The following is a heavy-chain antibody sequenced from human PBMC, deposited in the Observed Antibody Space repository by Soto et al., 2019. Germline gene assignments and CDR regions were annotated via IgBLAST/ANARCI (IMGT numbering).Heavy chain of an antibody. J-gene: IGHJ6*02. CDR3: ARGDREDIAVVVGVRPGEYGVDV. V-gene: IGHV3-30-3*01. Sequence: QVQLVESGGGVVQPGRSLRLSCAASGFTFRNYAMHWVRQAPGKGLECVAVISYYGSNKFYRDYVKGRFTSSRDNSKNTLYLQINSLRYEDTAVYYCARGDREDIAVVVGVRPGEYGVDVWGQGTTVTVSS. CDR2: ISYYGSNK. D-gene: IGHD2-15*01. CDR1: GFTFRNYA.